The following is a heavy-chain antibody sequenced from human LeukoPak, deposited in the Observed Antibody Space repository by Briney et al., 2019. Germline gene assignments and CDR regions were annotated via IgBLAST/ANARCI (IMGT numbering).Heavy chain of an antibody. D-gene: IGHD3-22*01. CDR2: LGGSDGRT. CDR3: AKDSSSYDWGYMDV. Sequence: GGSLRLSCAASGFTFSTYAMRWVRQAPGKGLEWVSLLGGSDGRTRYADSVKGRFTISRDNSKNTLYLEMNSLRAEDTAVYYCAKDSSSYDWGYMDVWGKGTTVTISS. CDR1: GFTFSTYA. V-gene: IGHV3-23*01. J-gene: IGHJ6*03.